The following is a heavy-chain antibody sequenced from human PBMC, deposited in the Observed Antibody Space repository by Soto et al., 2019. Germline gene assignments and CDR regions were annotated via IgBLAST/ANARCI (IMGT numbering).Heavy chain of an antibody. CDR3: ARDCEHRDGGSCYSPNWFDP. Sequence: ASVKVSCKASGGTFSSYAISWVRQAPGQGLEWMGGIIPIFGTANYAQKFQGRVTITADESTSTAYMELSSLRSEDTAVYYCARDCEHRDGGSCYSPNWFDPWGQGTLVTVSS. D-gene: IGHD2-15*01. J-gene: IGHJ5*02. CDR1: GGTFSSYA. CDR2: IIPIFGTA. V-gene: IGHV1-69*13.